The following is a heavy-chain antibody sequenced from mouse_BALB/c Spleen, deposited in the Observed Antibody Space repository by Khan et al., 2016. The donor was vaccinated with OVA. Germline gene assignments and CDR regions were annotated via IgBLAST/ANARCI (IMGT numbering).Heavy chain of an antibody. Sequence: QVQLQQSGAELARPGASVKLSCKASGYTFTDYYINWVKQRTGQGLEWMGEIYPGSGNTYYNEKLKGKATLTADKSSSTAYMQLSSLTSEDSAVYFCARGRGYLDYWGQGTTLTVSS. CDR2: IYPGSGNT. V-gene: IGHV1-77*01. CDR1: GYTFTDYY. J-gene: IGHJ2*01. CDR3: ARGRGYLDY.